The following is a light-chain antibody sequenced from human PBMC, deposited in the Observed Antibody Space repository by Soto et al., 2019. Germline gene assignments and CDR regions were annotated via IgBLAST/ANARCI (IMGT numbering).Light chain of an antibody. J-gene: IGKJ5*01. CDR2: DAS. CDR1: QTITRW. Sequence: DIQMTQSPSTLSASVGDRVTITCRASQTITRWMAWYQQKPGKAPKLLIYDASTLESGVPSRFSGSRSGTEFTLTISSLQPDDFATYYCQQYSNRPPITFGQGTRLEI. CDR3: QQYSNRPPIT. V-gene: IGKV1-5*01.